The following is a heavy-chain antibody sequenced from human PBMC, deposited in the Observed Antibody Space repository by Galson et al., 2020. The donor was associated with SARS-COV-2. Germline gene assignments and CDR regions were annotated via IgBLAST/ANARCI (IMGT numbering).Heavy chain of an antibody. CDR1: GGSISSGDYY. Sequence: ETSETLSLTCTVSGGSISSGDYYWSWIRQPPGKGLEWIGYLYYSGSTYYNPSLKSRVTISVDTSKNQFSLKLSSVTAADTAVYYCARYVDTAMVDYWGQGTLVTVSS. D-gene: IGHD5-18*01. J-gene: IGHJ4*02. CDR3: ARYVDTAMVDY. V-gene: IGHV4-30-4*01. CDR2: LYYSGST.